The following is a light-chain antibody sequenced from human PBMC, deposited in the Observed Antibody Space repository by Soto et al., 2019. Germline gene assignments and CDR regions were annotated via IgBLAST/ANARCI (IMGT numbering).Light chain of an antibody. Sequence: DLQMTQPLSTLPSSVGDRVTITCRASQGISNFLAWYQQKPGKAPKVLIYDASTLESGVPSRFSGSGSATEFTLTISSLQPDDFATYYCQQYHTYPWPFGGGAKVDNK. CDR1: QGISNF. V-gene: IGKV1-5*01. J-gene: IGKJ4*01. CDR3: QQYHTYPWP. CDR2: DAS.